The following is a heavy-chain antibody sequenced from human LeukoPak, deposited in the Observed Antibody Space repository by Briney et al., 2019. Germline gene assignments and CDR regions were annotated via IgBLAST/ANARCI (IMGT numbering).Heavy chain of an antibody. V-gene: IGHV4-59*01. Sequence: SETLSLTCTVSGGSISSYYWSWIRQPPGKGLEWIGYIYYSGSTNYNPSLKSRVTISVDTSKNQFSLKLSSVIAADTAVYYCARRIAQPLGFDPWGQGTLVTVSS. CDR1: GGSISSYY. J-gene: IGHJ5*02. CDR3: ARRIAQPLGFDP. CDR2: IYYSGST. D-gene: IGHD6-13*01.